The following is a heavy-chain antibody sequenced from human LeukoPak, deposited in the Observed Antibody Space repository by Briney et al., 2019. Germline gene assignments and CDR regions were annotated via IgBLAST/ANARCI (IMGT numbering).Heavy chain of an antibody. CDR2: IYHSGST. V-gene: IGHV4-38-2*02. J-gene: IGHJ4*02. CDR3: ARVGSSGLRTFDY. D-gene: IGHD3-22*01. CDR1: GYSISSGYY. Sequence: PSETLSLTCTVSGYSISSGYYWGWIRQPPGKGLEWIGSIYHSGSTYYNPSLKSRVTISVDTSKNQFSLKLSSVTAADTAVYYCARVGSSGLRTFDYWGQGTLVTVSS.